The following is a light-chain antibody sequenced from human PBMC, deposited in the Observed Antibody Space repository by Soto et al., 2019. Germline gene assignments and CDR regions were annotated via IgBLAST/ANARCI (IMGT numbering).Light chain of an antibody. CDR3: QQYNGWPLT. CDR1: QSVSSN. CDR2: GAS. J-gene: IGKJ2*01. Sequence: IVMTQSPATLSVSPGERTTLSCRASQSVSSNLAWYQQKPGQAPRLLIYGASTRATGIPARFSGSGSGTEFTITISSLQSEDFEVYYCQQYNGWPLTFGQGTKMEIK. V-gene: IGKV3-15*01.